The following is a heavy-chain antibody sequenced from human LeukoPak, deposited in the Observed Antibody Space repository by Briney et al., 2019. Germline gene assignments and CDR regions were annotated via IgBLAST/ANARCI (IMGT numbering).Heavy chain of an antibody. V-gene: IGHV1-2*04. D-gene: IGHD6-13*01. J-gene: IGHJ5*02. CDR3: ARGTAGYSSSWYWFDP. Sequence: ASVKVSCKASGYTFTSYYMHWVRQAPGQGLEWMGWINPNSGGTNYAQKFQGWVTMTRDTSISTAYMELSRLRSDDTAVYYCARGTAGYSSSWYWFDPWGQGTLVTVSS. CDR1: GYTFTSYY. CDR2: INPNSGGT.